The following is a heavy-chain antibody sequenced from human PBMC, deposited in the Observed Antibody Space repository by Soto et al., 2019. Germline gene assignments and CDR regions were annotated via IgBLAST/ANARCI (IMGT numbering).Heavy chain of an antibody. V-gene: IGHV3-21*01. CDR2: ISSNTNYI. J-gene: IGHJ4*02. D-gene: IGHD3-3*01. Sequence: GGSWRLSCAASGLTSRSYSMNGFRQPQGKGLEWVSSISSNTNYIYYADSLKRRFTISRDNAKNSLYLQMNSLRAEDTAVYYCARAIFGVVIDPPFDYWGQGTLVTVSS. CDR3: ARAIFGVVIDPPFDY. CDR1: GLTSRSYS.